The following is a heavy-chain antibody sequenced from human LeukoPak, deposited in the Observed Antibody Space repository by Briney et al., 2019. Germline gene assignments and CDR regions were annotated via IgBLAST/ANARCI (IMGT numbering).Heavy chain of an antibody. D-gene: IGHD3-22*01. V-gene: IGHV3-30*01. CDR2: ISYDGSNK. Sequence: GGSLRLSCAASGFTFSSYAMHWVRQAPSKGLEWVAVISYDGSNKYYADSVKGRFTISRDNSMNTLYLQMNSLRAEDTAVYYCARDYDSSGYVDYWGQGTLVTVSS. CDR3: ARDYDSSGYVDY. CDR1: GFTFSSYA. J-gene: IGHJ4*02.